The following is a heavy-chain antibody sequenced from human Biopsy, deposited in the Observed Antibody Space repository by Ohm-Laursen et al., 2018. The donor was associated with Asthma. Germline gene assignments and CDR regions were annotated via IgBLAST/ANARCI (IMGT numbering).Heavy chain of an antibody. D-gene: IGHD6-19*01. CDR2: IYSGGTS. CDR1: GFTVSGDH. CDR3: ARGDSSGWSHYYFDY. Sequence: SLRLSCAASGFTVSGDHMFWVRQSPVKGLEWVGVIYSGGTSHTADSVRGRFTISRDFSKNTLHLQMHSLRVEDTAVYYCARGDSSGWSHYYFDYWGQGTLVTVSS. J-gene: IGHJ4*02. V-gene: IGHV3-53*01.